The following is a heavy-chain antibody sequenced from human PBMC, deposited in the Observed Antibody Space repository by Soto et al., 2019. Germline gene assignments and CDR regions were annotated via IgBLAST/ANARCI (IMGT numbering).Heavy chain of an antibody. CDR1: GYTFTSYA. D-gene: IGHD2-8*01. Sequence: ASVKVSRKASGYTFTSYAMHWVRQAPGQRREWMGWINAGNGNTKYSQKFQGRVTITRDTSASTAYMELSSLRSEDTAVYYCARDRGYCTNGVCYTSYYFDYWGQGTLVTVSS. CDR3: ARDRGYCTNGVCYTSYYFDY. V-gene: IGHV1-3*01. CDR2: INAGNGNT. J-gene: IGHJ4*02.